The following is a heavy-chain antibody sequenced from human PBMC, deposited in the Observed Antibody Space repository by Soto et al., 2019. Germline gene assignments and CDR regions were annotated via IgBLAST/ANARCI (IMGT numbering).Heavy chain of an antibody. Sequence: GGSLRLSCAASGFTFSSYAMSWVRQAPGKGLEWVSAISGSGGSTYYADSVKGRFTISRDNSKNTLYLQMNSLRAEDTAVYYCAKSRQRDSSGYYSDYWGQGALVTVSA. CDR1: GFTFSSYA. CDR2: ISGSGGST. D-gene: IGHD3-22*01. CDR3: AKSRQRDSSGYYSDY. J-gene: IGHJ4*02. V-gene: IGHV3-23*01.